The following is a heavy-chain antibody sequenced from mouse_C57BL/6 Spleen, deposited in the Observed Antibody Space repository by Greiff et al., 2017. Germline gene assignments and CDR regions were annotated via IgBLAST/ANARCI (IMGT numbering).Heavy chain of an antibody. Sequence: QVQLKQPGAELVMPGASVKLSCKASGYTFTSYWMHWVKQRPGHGLEWIGEIDPSDSYTNYNQKFKGKSTLTVDKASRTAYMQLSSLTSEDSAVDYCARRGLLRRGYFDYWGQGTTLTVSS. CDR2: IDPSDSYT. D-gene: IGHD1-1*01. J-gene: IGHJ2*01. V-gene: IGHV1-69*01. CDR3: ARRGLLRRGYFDY. CDR1: GYTFTSYW.